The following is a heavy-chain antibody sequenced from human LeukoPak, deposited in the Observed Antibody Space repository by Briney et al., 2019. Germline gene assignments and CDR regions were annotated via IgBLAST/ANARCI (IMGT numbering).Heavy chain of an antibody. V-gene: IGHV3-30*18. CDR1: GFTFSSYG. Sequence: PGRSLRLSCAASGFTFSSYGMHWVRQAPGKGLEWVAVISYDGSNKYYADSVKGRFTISRDNSKNTLYLQMNSLRAEDTAVYYCAKGGPADTAMALIYWGQGTLVTVSS. D-gene: IGHD5-18*01. CDR3: AKGGPADTAMALIY. CDR2: ISYDGSNK. J-gene: IGHJ4*02.